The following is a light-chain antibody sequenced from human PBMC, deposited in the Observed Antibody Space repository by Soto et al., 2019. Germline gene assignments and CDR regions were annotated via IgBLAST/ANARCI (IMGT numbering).Light chain of an antibody. J-gene: IGKJ4*01. Sequence: TQSPGTLSLSPGERATLSCRASQSISSWLAWYQQKPGKAPKLLIYAASSLQSGVPSRFSGSGSGTDFTLTISSLQPEDFATYYCQQANSFPLTFGGGTKVEIK. CDR3: QQANSFPLT. V-gene: IGKV1-12*01. CDR1: QSISSW. CDR2: AAS.